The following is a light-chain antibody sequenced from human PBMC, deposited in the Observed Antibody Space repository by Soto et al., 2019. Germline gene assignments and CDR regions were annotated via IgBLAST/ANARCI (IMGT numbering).Light chain of an antibody. Sequence: QSALTQPASVSGSPGQSITISCTGTSSDVGAYTLVSWYQHHPDKVPKLMIFDVSRRPSGVSDRFSGSKSGNTASLTISGLQPEDEADYYCSSYTSSSTHVFGSGTKLTVL. CDR3: SSYTSSSTHV. CDR1: SSDVGAYTL. CDR2: DVS. J-gene: IGLJ1*01. V-gene: IGLV2-14*03.